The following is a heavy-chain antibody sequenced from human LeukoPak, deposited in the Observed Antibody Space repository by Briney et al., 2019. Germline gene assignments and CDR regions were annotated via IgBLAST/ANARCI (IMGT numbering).Heavy chain of an antibody. Sequence: SETLSLTCTISGGSVSDYYWSWIRQSPGKGLEWIGYIYHTGSTSYSPSLKSRVTISADTSQNQFSLKLSSVTAADTAVYYCARSFGYPPFDYWGQGTLVTVSS. CDR1: GGSVSDYY. CDR3: ARSFGYPPFDY. J-gene: IGHJ4*02. V-gene: IGHV4-59*02. CDR2: IYHTGST. D-gene: IGHD5-18*01.